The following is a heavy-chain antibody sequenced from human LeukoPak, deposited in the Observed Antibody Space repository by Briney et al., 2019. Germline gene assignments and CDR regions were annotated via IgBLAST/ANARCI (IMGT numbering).Heavy chain of an antibody. J-gene: IGHJ4*02. Sequence: ASVKVSCKASGYTFTSYAMNWVRQAPGQGLEWMGWINPNSGDTNYAQKSQGRVTMTRDTSISTAYMELSRLRSDDTAVYYCARDFTGGNYFNGYWGQGTLVTVSS. V-gene: IGHV1-2*02. CDR3: ARDFTGGNYFNGY. D-gene: IGHD1-26*01. CDR2: INPNSGDT. CDR1: GYTFTSYA.